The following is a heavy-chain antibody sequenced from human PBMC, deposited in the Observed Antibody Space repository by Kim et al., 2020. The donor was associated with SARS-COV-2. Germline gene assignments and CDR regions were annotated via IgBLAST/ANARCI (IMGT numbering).Heavy chain of an antibody. CDR3: AREGSAGYYYYYGMDV. V-gene: IGHV3-33*01. CDR2: IWYDGSNK. Sequence: GGSLRLSCAASGFTFSSYGMHWVRQAPGKGLEWVAVIWYDGSNKYYADSVKGRFTISRDNSKNTLYLQMNSLRAEDTAVYYCAREGSAGYYYYYGMDVWGQGTTASVSS. D-gene: IGHD2-15*01. J-gene: IGHJ6*02. CDR1: GFTFSSYG.